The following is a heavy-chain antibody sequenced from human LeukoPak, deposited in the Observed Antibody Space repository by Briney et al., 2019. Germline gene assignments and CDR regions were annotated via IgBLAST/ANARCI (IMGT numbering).Heavy chain of an antibody. CDR3: ARDRITIVGVVSYYYFDY. Sequence: SETLSLTCTVSGGSISSGGYYWSWIRQHPGKGLEWIGYIYYSGSTYYNPSLKSRVTISVDTSKNQFSLKLSSVTAADTAVYYCARDRITIVGVVSYYYFDYWGQGTLVTVSS. CDR1: GGSISSGGYY. J-gene: IGHJ4*02. CDR2: IYYSGST. D-gene: IGHD3-3*01. V-gene: IGHV4-31*03.